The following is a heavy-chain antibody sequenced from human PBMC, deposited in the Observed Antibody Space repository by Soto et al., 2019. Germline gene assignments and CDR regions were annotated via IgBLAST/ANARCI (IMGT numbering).Heavy chain of an antibody. J-gene: IGHJ5*02. V-gene: IGHV4-4*07. CDR2: ICSSGST. CDR3: ARDQGVVVTADNWFDP. Sequence: SETLSLTCTVSGGSITDYSWVWIRQPAGKGLEWIGRICSSGSTNYNPSLKGRITMSLDTSKNQFSLKLNSATATDTAVYFWARDQGVVVTADNWFDPWGQGILVTVSS. D-gene: IGHD2-21*02. CDR1: GGSITDYS.